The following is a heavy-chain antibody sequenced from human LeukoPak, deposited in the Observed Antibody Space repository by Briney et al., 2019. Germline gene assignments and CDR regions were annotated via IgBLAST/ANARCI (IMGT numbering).Heavy chain of an antibody. CDR1: GGSISSGSYY. V-gene: IGHV4-61*02. CDR2: IYTSGST. J-gene: IGHJ6*03. Sequence: PSQTLSLTCTVSGGSISSGSYYWSWIRQPAGKGLEWIGRIYTSGSTNYNPSLKSRVTISVDTSKNQFSLKLSSVTAADTAVYYCARARRYDFWSGYSHYNHGYYYYMDVWGKGTTVTVSS. CDR3: ARARRYDFWSGYSHYNHGYYYYMDV. D-gene: IGHD3-3*01.